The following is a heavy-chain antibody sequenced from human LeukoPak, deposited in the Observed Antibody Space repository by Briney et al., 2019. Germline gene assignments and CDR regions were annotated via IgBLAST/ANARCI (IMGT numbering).Heavy chain of an antibody. CDR2: ITSSGTYV. J-gene: IGHJ4*01. D-gene: IGHD1-26*01. CDR3: ARASGGWDLDY. Sequence: PGESLRLSCAASGFTFNVFHMNWVHQAPGKGLEWISSITSSGTYVTYADSIQGRFTITKDNRKNSLYLQMNSLRVDDTALYYCARASGGWDLDYWGHGTLVTVSS. CDR1: GFTFNVFH. V-gene: IGHV3-21*01.